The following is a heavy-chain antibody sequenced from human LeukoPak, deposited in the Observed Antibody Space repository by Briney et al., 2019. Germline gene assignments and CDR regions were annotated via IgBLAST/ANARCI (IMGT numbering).Heavy chain of an antibody. J-gene: IGHJ3*02. Sequence: GGSLRLSCAASGFTITGYAMSWVRQAPGKGLEWVSSISSSSSYIYYADSVKGRFTISRDNAKNSLYLQMNSLRAEDTAVYYCARVRAREGLTPIHIFWSGGYSGFDIWGHGTMVTVSS. D-gene: IGHD3-3*01. CDR1: GFTITGYA. V-gene: IGHV3-21*04. CDR3: ARVRAREGLTPIHIFWSGGYSGFDI. CDR2: ISSSSSYI.